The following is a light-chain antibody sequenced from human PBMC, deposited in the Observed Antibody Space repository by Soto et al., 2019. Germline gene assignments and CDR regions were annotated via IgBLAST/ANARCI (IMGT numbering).Light chain of an antibody. CDR1: SSDVGSYNY. J-gene: IGLJ1*01. CDR3: SSYTSSSTLV. V-gene: IGLV2-14*01. Sequence: QSVLTQPASVSGSPGQSITISCTGTSSDVGSYNYVSWYQQHPGKAPKLMIYEISDRPSGISSRFSGSKSGNTASLTISGLQTEDEADYYCSSYTSSSTLVFGTGTKVTV. CDR2: EIS.